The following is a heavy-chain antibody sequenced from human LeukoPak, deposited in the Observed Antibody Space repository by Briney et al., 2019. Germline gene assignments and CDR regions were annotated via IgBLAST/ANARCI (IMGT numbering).Heavy chain of an antibody. D-gene: IGHD5-24*01. CDR1: GGTFSNYA. J-gene: IGHJ3*02. V-gene: IGHV1-46*01. CDR2: VNPSGDST. Sequence: ASVKVSCKASGGTFSNYAVSWVRQAPGQGLEWMGIVNPSGDSTNYAQNFQGRVTMTGDTSTSTVYMELSSLRSEDTAVYYCARVRDGYNDAYDIWGQGTMVTVPS. CDR3: ARVRDGYNDAYDI.